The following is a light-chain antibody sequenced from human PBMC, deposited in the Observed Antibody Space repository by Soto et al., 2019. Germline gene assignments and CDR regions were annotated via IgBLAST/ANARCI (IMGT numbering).Light chain of an antibody. CDR2: YTA. Sequence: DIQMTQSPSSLSAAVRDRVTITCRASQSITNYLNSYQQKPRKDPNRLIYYTANNKSGVTSRFSGSGAWTDFSLTINSRQPEDFAAYFYQQKYSRSGTFGQGTKVDVK. CDR1: QSITNY. V-gene: IGKV1-39*01. CDR3: QQKYSRSGT. J-gene: IGKJ1*01.